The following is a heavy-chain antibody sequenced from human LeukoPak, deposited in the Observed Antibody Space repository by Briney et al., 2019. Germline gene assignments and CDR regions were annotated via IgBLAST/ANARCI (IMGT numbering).Heavy chain of an antibody. V-gene: IGHV1-69*13. J-gene: IGHJ4*02. CDR2: IIPIFGTA. CDR1: GGTFSSYA. D-gene: IGHD6-19*01. Sequence: SVKVSCKASGGTFSSYAITWVRQAPGQGLEWMGGIIPIFGTANYAQKFQGRVTITADESTSTAYMELSSLRSEDTAVYYCARDLSGSGWEYYFDYWGQGTLVTVSS. CDR3: ARDLSGSGWEYYFDY.